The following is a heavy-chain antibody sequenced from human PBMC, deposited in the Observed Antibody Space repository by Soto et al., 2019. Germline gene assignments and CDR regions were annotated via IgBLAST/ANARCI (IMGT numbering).Heavy chain of an antibody. Sequence: EVQLVESGGGLVQPGGSLRLSCAASGFAFSSYWMHWVRQAPGKGLVWVARIKSDGSDTSYANSVKGRFTISRDNGKNTVSLQMNSLRDEDTAVYFCARDAVAATWYFDIWGRGTLVAVSS. D-gene: IGHD6-19*01. CDR2: IKSDGSDT. CDR3: ARDAVAATWYFDI. J-gene: IGHJ2*01. CDR1: GFAFSSYW. V-gene: IGHV3-74*01.